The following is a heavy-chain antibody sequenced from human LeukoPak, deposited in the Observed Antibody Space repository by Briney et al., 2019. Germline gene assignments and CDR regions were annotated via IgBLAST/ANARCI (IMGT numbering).Heavy chain of an antibody. J-gene: IGHJ6*02. CDR3: ASGLAVAGTPVYYYYYGMDV. D-gene: IGHD6-19*01. CDR1: GGTFSSYA. CDR2: IIPIFGTA. Sequence: GASVKVSCKASGGTFSSYAISWVRQAPGQGLEWMGGIIPIFGTANYAQKFQGRVTITADESTGTAYMELSGLRSEDTAVYYCASGLAVAGTPVYYYYYGMDVWGQGTTVTVSS. V-gene: IGHV1-69*13.